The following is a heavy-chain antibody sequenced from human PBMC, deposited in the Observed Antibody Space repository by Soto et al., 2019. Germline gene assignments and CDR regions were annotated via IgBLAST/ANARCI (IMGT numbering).Heavy chain of an antibody. CDR2: IIPIFGTA. CDR1: GGTFSSYA. J-gene: IGHJ6*02. Sequence: GASVKVSCKASGGTFSSYAISWVRQAPGQGLEWMGGIIPIFGTANYAQKFQGRVTITADESTSTAYMELSSLRSEDTAVYYCARGTGTTLPPYYYYYYGMDVWGQGTTVTGSS. CDR3: ARGTGTTLPPYYYYYYGMDV. D-gene: IGHD1-7*01. V-gene: IGHV1-69*13.